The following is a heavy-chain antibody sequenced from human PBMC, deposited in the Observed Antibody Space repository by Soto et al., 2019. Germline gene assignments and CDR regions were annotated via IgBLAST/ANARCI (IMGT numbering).Heavy chain of an antibody. CDR3: ARGGIVFRFGMDV. V-gene: IGHV4-34*01. J-gene: IGHJ6*02. Sequence: SETLSLTCAVYGGSFSGYYRSWIRQPPGKGLEWIGEINHGGSTNYNPSLKSRVTISVDTSKNQFSLKLSSVTAADTAVYYCARGGIVFRFGMDVWGQGTTVTVSS. D-gene: IGHD3-3*01. CDR2: INHGGST. CDR1: GGSFSGYY.